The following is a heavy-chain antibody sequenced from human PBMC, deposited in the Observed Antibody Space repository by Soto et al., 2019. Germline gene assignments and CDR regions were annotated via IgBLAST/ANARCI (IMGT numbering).Heavy chain of an antibody. CDR1: GVSIISYY. J-gene: IGHJ4*02. D-gene: IGHD6-13*01. CDR3: ARVGIAAATYYFDY. V-gene: IGHV4-59*01. CDR2: IYYSGST. Sequence: PLETLPLTCTVSGVSIISYYWILIRQPPGKGLEWIGYIYYSGSTNYNPSLKSRVTISVDTSKNQFSLKLSSVTAADTAVYYCARVGIAAATYYFDYWGQGTLVTVSS.